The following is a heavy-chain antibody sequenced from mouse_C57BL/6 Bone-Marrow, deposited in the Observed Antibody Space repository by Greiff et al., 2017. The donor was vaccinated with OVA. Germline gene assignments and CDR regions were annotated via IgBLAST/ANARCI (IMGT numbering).Heavy chain of an antibody. CDR3: ARDPDRSYYYAMDY. CDR1: GYTFTDYY. J-gene: IGHJ4*01. CDR2: IFPGSGST. Sequence: VQLQQSGPELVKPGASVKISCKASGYTFTDYYINWVKQRPGQGLEWIGWIFPGSGSTYYNEKFKGKATLTVDKSSSTAYMLLISLNSEDSAVYFCARDPDRSYYYAMDYWGQGTSVTVSS. D-gene: IGHD3-2*02. V-gene: IGHV1-75*01.